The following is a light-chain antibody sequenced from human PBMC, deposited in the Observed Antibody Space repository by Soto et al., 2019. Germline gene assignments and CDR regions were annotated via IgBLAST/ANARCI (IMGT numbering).Light chain of an antibody. V-gene: IGKV3-15*01. CDR1: QSVGSN. Sequence: ETVLTQSPGTLYFSPGERATLSCRASQSVGSNLAWFQQKPGQAPRLLIYGSSTRATGVPARFSGSGSGADFTLTISNLQSEDFAVYYCQQYINWPPITFGQGTRL. CDR2: GSS. J-gene: IGKJ5*01. CDR3: QQYINWPPIT.